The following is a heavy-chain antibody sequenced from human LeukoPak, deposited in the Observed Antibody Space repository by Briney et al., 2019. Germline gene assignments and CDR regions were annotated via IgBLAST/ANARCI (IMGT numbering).Heavy chain of an antibody. CDR3: AKGQELDDGVFDS. CDR1: GFTFTSIA. D-gene: IGHD1-1*01. Sequence: SGESLRLSWAACGFTFTSIAMTWVRQAPRKGLELVSTMRGTGDSTHYADSVKGRFISSRDKSKNMLYLQMNGLRAEDTAIYYCAKGQELDDGVFDSWGQGTLVTVYS. J-gene: IGHJ4*02. CDR2: MRGTGDST. V-gene: IGHV3-23*01.